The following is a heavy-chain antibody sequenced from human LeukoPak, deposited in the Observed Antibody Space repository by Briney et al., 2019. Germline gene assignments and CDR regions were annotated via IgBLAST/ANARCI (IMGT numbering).Heavy chain of an antibody. V-gene: IGHV4-39*07. D-gene: IGHD3-16*01. J-gene: IGHJ5*02. Sequence: SETLSLTCTVSGGSISSSSYYWGWIRQPPGKGLEWIGSIYYSGSTYYNPSLKSRVTISVDTSKNQSSLKLSSVTAADTAVYYCASGPPNNWAWFDPWGQGTLVTVSS. CDR1: GGSISSSSYY. CDR3: ASGPPNNWAWFDP. CDR2: IYYSGST.